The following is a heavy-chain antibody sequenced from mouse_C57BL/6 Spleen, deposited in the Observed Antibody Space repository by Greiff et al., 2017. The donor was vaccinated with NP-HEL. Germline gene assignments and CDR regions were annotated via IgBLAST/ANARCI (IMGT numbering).Heavy chain of an antibody. CDR1: GYAFSSYW. CDR2: IYPGDGDT. V-gene: IGHV1-80*01. D-gene: IGHD1-1*01. J-gene: IGHJ2*01. Sequence: VQLQQSGAELVKPGASVKISCKASGYAFSSYWMNWVKQRPGKGLEWIGQIYPGDGDTNYNGKFKGKATLTADKSSSTAYMQLSSLTSEDSAVYFCARRYGSSYVGFDYWGQGTTLTVSS. CDR3: ARRYGSSYVGFDY.